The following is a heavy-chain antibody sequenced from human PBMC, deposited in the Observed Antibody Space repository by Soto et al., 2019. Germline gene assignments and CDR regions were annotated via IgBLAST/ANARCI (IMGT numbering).Heavy chain of an antibody. D-gene: IGHD3-9*01. J-gene: IGHJ4*02. Sequence: QVQLVQSGAEVKKPGASVKVSCKASGYTFTGHYIHWVRQAPGQGLEWMGWINPYTGDTNRAQKFQGRVTMTRVTSIKTAYLDLTRLRSDDSAVYYCARALTLLTGYSCFDFWGQGTLVTVSS. CDR3: ARALTLLTGYSCFDF. CDR1: GYTFTGHY. V-gene: IGHV1-2*02. CDR2: INPYTGDT.